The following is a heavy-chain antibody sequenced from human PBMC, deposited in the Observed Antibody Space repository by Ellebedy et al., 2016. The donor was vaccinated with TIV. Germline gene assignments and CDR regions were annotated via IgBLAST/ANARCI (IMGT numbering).Heavy chain of an antibody. CDR1: GFTFSDYY. CDR3: ARGMGGIAARPWIGLLDY. D-gene: IGHD6-6*01. CDR2: ISSSGSTI. Sequence: GGSLRLSXAASGFTFSDYYMSWIRQAPGKGLEWVSYISSSGSTIYYADSVKGRFTISRDNAKNSLYLQMNSLRAEDTAVYYCARGMGGIAARPWIGLLDYWGQGTLVTVSS. V-gene: IGHV3-11*01. J-gene: IGHJ4*02.